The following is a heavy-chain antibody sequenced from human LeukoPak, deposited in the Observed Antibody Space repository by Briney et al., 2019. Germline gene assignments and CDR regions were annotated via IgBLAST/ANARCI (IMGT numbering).Heavy chain of an antibody. CDR3: AREMFGVPAANDY. CDR1: GFTFSDYY. CDR2: ISSSGSTI. V-gene: IGHV3-11*01. Sequence: GGSLRLSCAASGFTFSDYYMSSIRQAPGKGLEWVSYISSSGSTIYYADSVKGRFTISRDNAKNSLYLQMNSLRAEDTAVYYCAREMFGVPAANDYWGQGTLVTVSS. D-gene: IGHD2-2*01. J-gene: IGHJ4*02.